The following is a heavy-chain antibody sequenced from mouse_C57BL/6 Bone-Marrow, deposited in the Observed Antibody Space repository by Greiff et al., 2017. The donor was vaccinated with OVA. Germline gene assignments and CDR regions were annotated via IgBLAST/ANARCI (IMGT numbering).Heavy chain of an antibody. CDR2: IDPETGGT. CDR1: GYTFTDYE. Sequence: VQLQQSGAELVRPGASVTLSCKASGYTFTDYEMHWVKQTPVHGLEWIGAIDPETGGTAYNQKFKGKAILTADKSSSTAYMELRSLTSEDSAVYYCTRGYSNYYGMDYWGQGTSVTVSS. D-gene: IGHD2-5*01. CDR3: TRGYSNYYGMDY. J-gene: IGHJ4*01. V-gene: IGHV1-15*01.